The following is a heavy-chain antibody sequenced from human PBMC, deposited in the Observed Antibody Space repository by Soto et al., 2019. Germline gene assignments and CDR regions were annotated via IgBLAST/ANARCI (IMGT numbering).Heavy chain of an antibody. CDR1: GFTFSDYY. D-gene: IGHD6-19*01. CDR2: ISGSGTNI. CDR3: AKMLSTGWYDPVFH. V-gene: IGHV3-11*01. J-gene: IGHJ4*02. Sequence: QVQLVESGGGSVKTRGSLRLSCAGSGFTFSDYYMSWVRQVPGKGLEWISYISGSGTNIYYADSVKGRFTISRDNAKNSVYLQMDSLRAEDTATYVCAKMLSTGWYDPVFHWGQGTLVSVSS.